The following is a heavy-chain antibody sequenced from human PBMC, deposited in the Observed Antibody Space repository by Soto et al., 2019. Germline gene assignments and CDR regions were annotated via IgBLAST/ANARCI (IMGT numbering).Heavy chain of an antibody. D-gene: IGHD6-19*01. CDR2: IYYNGNT. Sequence: QVQLQESGPGLVKTSETLSLTCTVSGGSMPPFYWSWIRQPPGKGLEWIGYIYYNGNTNYNPSLNSRVTISVDTSKNQFSLQLTSVTAADTAVYFCARGGWSVDYWGRGTLVTVSS. J-gene: IGHJ4*02. V-gene: IGHV4-59*01. CDR3: ARGGWSVDY. CDR1: GGSMPPFY.